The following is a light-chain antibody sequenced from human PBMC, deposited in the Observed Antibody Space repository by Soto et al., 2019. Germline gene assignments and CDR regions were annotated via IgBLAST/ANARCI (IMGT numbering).Light chain of an antibody. CDR3: QQSYSTPQTWT. CDR1: QSISSY. V-gene: IGKV1-39*01. J-gene: IGKJ1*01. Sequence: DIQMTQSPSSLSASVGDRVTITCRASQSISSYLNWYQQKPGKAPKLLIYAASSLQSGVPSRFSGSGSGTDFTLTISSLQPEDFATYYCQQSYSTPQTWTFGQGTKVEI. CDR2: AAS.